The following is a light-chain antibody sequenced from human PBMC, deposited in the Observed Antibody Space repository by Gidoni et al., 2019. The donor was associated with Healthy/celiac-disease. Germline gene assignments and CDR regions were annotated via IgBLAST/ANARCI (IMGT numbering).Light chain of an antibody. Sequence: QSVLTQPPSVSGAPGQRVTISRTGSSSNIGAGYDVHWYQQLPGTAPKLLIYGNSNRPSWVPDRFSCSKSGTSASLSITGLQAEDEADYYCQSYDSSLSVFGGGTKLTVL. CDR3: QSYDSSLSV. V-gene: IGLV1-40*01. CDR2: GNS. CDR1: SSNIGAGYD. J-gene: IGLJ2*01.